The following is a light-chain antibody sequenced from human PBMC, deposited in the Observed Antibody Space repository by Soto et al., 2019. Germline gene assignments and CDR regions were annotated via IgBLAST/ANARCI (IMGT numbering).Light chain of an antibody. Sequence: EIVMTQSPLSLPVTPGEPASISCRSSQSLLHSNGFNFLDWYLQKPGQSPQLLIYLGSHRPSGVPDRFSGSGSGTDFTLKISRLEAEDVGVYYCMQDLQTARTFGQGTKVEI. CDR3: MQDLQTART. CDR2: LGS. CDR1: QSLLHSNGFNF. V-gene: IGKV2-28*01. J-gene: IGKJ1*01.